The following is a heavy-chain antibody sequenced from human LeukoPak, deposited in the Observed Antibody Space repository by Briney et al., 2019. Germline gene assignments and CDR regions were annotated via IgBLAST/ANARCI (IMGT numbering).Heavy chain of an antibody. CDR2: INSDGSST. CDR1: GFTLSSYW. Sequence: PGGSLRLSCAASGFTLSSYWMHWVRQAPGKGLVWVSRINSDGSSTSYVDSVKGRFNISRDNAKNTLYLQMNSLRAEDTAVYYCARETYYYDSSAYLGIDAFDIWGQGTMVTVSS. J-gene: IGHJ3*02. V-gene: IGHV3-74*01. D-gene: IGHD3-22*01. CDR3: ARETYYYDSSAYLGIDAFDI.